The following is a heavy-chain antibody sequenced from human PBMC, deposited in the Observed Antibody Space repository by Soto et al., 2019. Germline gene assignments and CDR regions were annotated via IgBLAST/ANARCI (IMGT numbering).Heavy chain of an antibody. CDR1: GGTFSSYA. CDR2: IIPIFGTA. Sequence: SVKVSCKASGGTFSSYAISWVRQAPGQGLEWMGGIIPIFGTANYTQKFQGRVTITADESTSTAYMELSSLRSEDTAVYYCARGAYYYDSSGYRDWFDPWGQGTLVTVSS. D-gene: IGHD3-22*01. V-gene: IGHV1-69*13. CDR3: ARGAYYYDSSGYRDWFDP. J-gene: IGHJ5*02.